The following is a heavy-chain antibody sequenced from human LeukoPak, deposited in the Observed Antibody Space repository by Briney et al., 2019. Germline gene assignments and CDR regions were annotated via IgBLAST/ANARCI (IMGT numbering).Heavy chain of an antibody. D-gene: IGHD1-26*01. CDR3: ATQIIRRYNGSRQDGMDV. CDR2: ILNDGINK. J-gene: IGHJ6*02. V-gene: IGHV3-30*02. Sequence: GGAPRLSCAESAYTLRAYGRRWVWHAPGTGLERMADILNDGINKNYADTVKGRFTISRDNSKKTLYLQMNSLRGEDTALYYCATQIIRRYNGSRQDGMDVWGQGPTVTVSS. CDR1: AYTLRAYG.